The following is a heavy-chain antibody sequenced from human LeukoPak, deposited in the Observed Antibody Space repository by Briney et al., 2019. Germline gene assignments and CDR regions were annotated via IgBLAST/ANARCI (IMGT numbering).Heavy chain of an antibody. CDR2: IIPILGIA. D-gene: IGHD1-26*01. J-gene: IGHJ3*02. Sequence: SVKVSCKASGGTFTSYAISWVRQAPGQGLEWMGRIIPILGIANYAQKFQGRVTITADKSTSTAYMDLSSLRSEDTAVYYCARDEIIYSGIYGAFDIWGQGTMVTVSS. CDR1: GGTFTSYA. CDR3: ARDEIIYSGIYGAFDI. V-gene: IGHV1-69*04.